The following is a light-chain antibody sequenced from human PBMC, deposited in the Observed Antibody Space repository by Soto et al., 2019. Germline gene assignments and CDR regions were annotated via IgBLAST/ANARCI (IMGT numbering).Light chain of an antibody. Sequence: QSVLTQPASVSGTPGQSITISCTGSNSDVGIYDFVSWYQHHPGRAPKLIVSEVSHRPSGVSNRFSGSKSGNTASLTISGLQSEDEADYYCISYXXXXVRXVFXTGTKL. CDR2: EVS. CDR1: NSDVGIYDF. V-gene: IGLV2-14*01. J-gene: IGLJ1*01. CDR3: ISYXXXXVRXV.